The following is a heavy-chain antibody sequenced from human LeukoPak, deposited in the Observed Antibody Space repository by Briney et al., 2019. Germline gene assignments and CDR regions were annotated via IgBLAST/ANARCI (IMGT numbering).Heavy chain of an antibody. D-gene: IGHD3-10*01. V-gene: IGHV4-59*01. CDR1: GGSISNYF. CDR2: ISYNGYT. CDR3: ARVTGYYGSGSYYTYYFDY. J-gene: IGHJ4*02. Sequence: SETLSLTCTVSGGSISNYFWSWVRQPPGKGLEWIGYISYNGYTNYNPSLKSRVTISVDTTKNQFSLKLSSVTAADTAVYYCARVTGYYGSGSYYTYYFDYWGQGTLVTVSS.